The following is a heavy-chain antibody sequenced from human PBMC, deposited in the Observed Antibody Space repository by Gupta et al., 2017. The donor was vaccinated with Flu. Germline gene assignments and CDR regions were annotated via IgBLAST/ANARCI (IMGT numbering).Heavy chain of an antibody. V-gene: IGHV3-30-3*01. J-gene: IGHJ4*02. D-gene: IGHD4-17*01. CDR1: GFRFSSYA. CDR3: AGYGDFAS. Sequence: QEQLVESGGGVVQPGRSLRLSCTASGFRFSSYAMYWVRQAPGKGLEWVAVISYDGGSIDYADSVKGRFTISRDNSKNTLYLQMNSLRADDTAVYYCAGYGDFASWGQGALGHRLL. CDR2: ISYDGGSI.